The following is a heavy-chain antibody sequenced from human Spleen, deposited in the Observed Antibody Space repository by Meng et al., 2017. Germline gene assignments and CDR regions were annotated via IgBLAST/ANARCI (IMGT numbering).Heavy chain of an antibody. CDR3: ARIPGDYGEYYFDY. CDR2: IDWDDDK. D-gene: IGHD4-17*01. CDR1: GFSLSTSGMC. Sequence: SGPTLVKPTQTLTLTCTFSGFSLSTSGMCVSWIRQPPGKALEWLALIDWDDDKYYSTSLKTRLTISKDTSKNQVVLTMTNMEPVDTATYYCARIPGDYGEYYFDYWGQGTLVTVSS. J-gene: IGHJ4*02. V-gene: IGHV2-70*01.